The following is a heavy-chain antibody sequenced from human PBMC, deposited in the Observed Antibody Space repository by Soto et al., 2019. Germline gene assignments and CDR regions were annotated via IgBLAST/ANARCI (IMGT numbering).Heavy chain of an antibody. D-gene: IGHD6-25*01. CDR3: ARASRGNYYLNV. J-gene: IGHJ6*03. V-gene: IGHV3-74*01. CDR1: GFTFSSPW. CDR2: IHPDGSNT. Sequence: EVQLVESGGGLLQPGGSLRLSCAVSGFTFSSPWMHWVRQAPGKGLVWVSRIHPDGSNTDYADSVKGRFTISRDNAKNTRDLQMNRLRTEDTAVYYCARASRGNYYLNVWGKGTTVTVSS.